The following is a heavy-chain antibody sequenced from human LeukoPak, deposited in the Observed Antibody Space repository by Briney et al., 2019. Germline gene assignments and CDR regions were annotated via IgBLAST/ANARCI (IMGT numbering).Heavy chain of an antibody. D-gene: IGHD6-13*01. V-gene: IGHV3-53*01. Sequence: PGGSLRLSCAASGFTVSKNYMSWVRQAQGKGLEWVSVIYSGGSTYYGASVKGRFTISRDNSKNTMYLQMNSQRAEDTAVYYCARTQEYSSSWLFDYWGQGTLVTVSS. CDR1: GFTVSKNY. J-gene: IGHJ4*02. CDR3: ARTQEYSSSWLFDY. CDR2: IYSGGST.